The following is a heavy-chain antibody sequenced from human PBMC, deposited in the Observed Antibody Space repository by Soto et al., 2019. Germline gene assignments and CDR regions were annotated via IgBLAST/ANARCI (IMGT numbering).Heavy chain of an antibody. V-gene: IGHV4-30-4*01. D-gene: IGHD3-16*02. CDR3: ARGKETLWGGHPSTAGAFDI. Sequence: QVQLQESGPGLVKPSQTLSLTCTVSGGSISSGDYYWSWIRQPPAKGLEWIGYIYYSGSTYYNPSLKSRVTISVDTSKNQFSLKLSSVTAADTAVYYCARGKETLWGGHPSTAGAFDIWGQGTMVTVSS. CDR2: IYYSGST. CDR1: GGSISSGDYY. J-gene: IGHJ3*02.